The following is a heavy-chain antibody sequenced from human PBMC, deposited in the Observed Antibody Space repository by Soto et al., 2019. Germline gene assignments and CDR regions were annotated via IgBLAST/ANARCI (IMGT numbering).Heavy chain of an antibody. D-gene: IGHD3-22*01. CDR3: ARVRPYYYDSSGYWDAFDI. Sequence: QVQLVQSGAEVKKPGASVKVSCKASGYTFTSYAMHWVRQAPGQRLEWMGWINAGNGNTKYSQKFQGRVTITRDTSASTAYMELSSPRSEDTAVYYCARVRPYYYDSSGYWDAFDIWGQGTMVTDSS. J-gene: IGHJ3*02. V-gene: IGHV1-3*01. CDR2: INAGNGNT. CDR1: GYTFTSYA.